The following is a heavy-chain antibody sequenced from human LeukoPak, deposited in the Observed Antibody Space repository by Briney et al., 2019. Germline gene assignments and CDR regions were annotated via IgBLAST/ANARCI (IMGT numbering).Heavy chain of an antibody. Sequence: PGGSLRLSCAASGFTFSSYSMNWVRQAPGKGLEWVSYISSSSSTIYYADSVKGRFTISRDNAKNSLYLQMNSLRAEHTAAYYCARVGYSYGSPDFDYWGQGTLVTVSS. CDR2: ISSSSSTI. CDR1: GFTFSSYS. D-gene: IGHD5-18*01. CDR3: ARVGYSYGSPDFDY. J-gene: IGHJ4*02. V-gene: IGHV3-48*04.